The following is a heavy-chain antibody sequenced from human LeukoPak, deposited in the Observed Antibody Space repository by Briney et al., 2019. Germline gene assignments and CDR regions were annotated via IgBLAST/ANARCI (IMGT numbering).Heavy chain of an antibody. D-gene: IGHD1-1*01. CDR3: ARGRDWKGDFDY. V-gene: IGHV3-21*01. Sequence: GGSLRLSCAASGFTFSSYEMNWVRQAPGKGLEWVSCISSTSNYMYYGDSVKGRFTISRDNANNSLYLQMNSLRAEDTAVYYCARGRDWKGDFDYWGQGTLVTVSS. CDR1: GFTFSSYE. J-gene: IGHJ4*02. CDR2: ISSTSNYM.